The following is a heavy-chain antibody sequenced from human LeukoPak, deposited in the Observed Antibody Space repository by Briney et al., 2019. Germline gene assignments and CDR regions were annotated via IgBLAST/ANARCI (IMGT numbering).Heavy chain of an antibody. CDR1: GFTYSRYA. CDR3: ARDVNGGY. J-gene: IGHJ4*02. Sequence: GGSLRLSCAASGFTYSRYAMTWVRQSPGKGLEWVSTLSGSGNSRYYADSVQGRFTISRDNFKNTLYLQMNSLRVEDTAVYYCARDVNGGYWGQGTLVTVSS. D-gene: IGHD2-8*01. CDR2: LSGSGNSR. V-gene: IGHV3-23*01.